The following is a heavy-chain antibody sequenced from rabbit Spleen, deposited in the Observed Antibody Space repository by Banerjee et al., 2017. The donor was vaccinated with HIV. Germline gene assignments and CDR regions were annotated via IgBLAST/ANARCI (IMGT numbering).Heavy chain of an antibody. CDR2: IDAGYRGNP. CDR3: ARDTGTSFSTYGMDL. CDR1: GLDFSSNYW. Sequence: QEQLEESGGDLVKPEGSLTLTCKASGLDFSSNYWICWVRQAPGKGLEWIACIDAGYRGNPYYASWAKGRFTISKTSSTTVTLQMASLTVADTATYFCARDTGTSFSTYGMDLWGPGTLVTVS. J-gene: IGHJ6*01. V-gene: IGHV1S45*01. D-gene: IGHD8-1*01.